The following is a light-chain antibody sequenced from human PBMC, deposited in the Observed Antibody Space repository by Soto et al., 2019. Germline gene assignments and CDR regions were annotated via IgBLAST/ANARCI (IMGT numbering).Light chain of an antibody. CDR2: DAS. V-gene: IGKV3-11*01. CDR1: QSVSSY. J-gene: IGKJ5*01. CDR3: QQRINWPAIT. Sequence: IELTQSPATLTLSPGERATLSCRASQSVSSYLAWYQQKPGQAPRLLIYDASNRATGIPARFSGSGSGTDFTLTISSLEPDDFAVYYCQQRINWPAITFGQGTRLEI.